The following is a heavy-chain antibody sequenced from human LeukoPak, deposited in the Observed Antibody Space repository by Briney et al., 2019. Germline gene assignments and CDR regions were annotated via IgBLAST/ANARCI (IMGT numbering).Heavy chain of an antibody. CDR3: ARVPEPVEQQLVRDY. CDR1: GGPISSYY. Sequence: SETLSLTCTVSGGPISSYYWSWIRQPPGKGLEWIGYIYYSGSTNYKPTLKSRVTISVDTSKSQVSLKLSSVTAADTAVYYCARVPEPVEQQLVRDYWGQGTLVTVSS. D-gene: IGHD6-13*01. J-gene: IGHJ4*02. CDR2: IYYSGST. V-gene: IGHV4-59*01.